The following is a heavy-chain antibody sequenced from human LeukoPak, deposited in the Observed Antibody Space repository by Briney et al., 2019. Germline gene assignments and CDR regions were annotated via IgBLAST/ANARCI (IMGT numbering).Heavy chain of an antibody. CDR3: ATHEKLCQFVY. V-gene: IGHV4-59*08. J-gene: IGHJ4*02. D-gene: IGHD3-16*01. Sequence: MTSETLSLTCTVSSGSISSYYWSWIRQPPGKGLEWIGYVYYSGSANYNPSLKSRVTISVDTSKNQFSLKLGSVTAADTAVYYCATHEKLCQFVYWGQGTLVTVSS. CDR1: SGSISSYY. CDR2: VYYSGSA.